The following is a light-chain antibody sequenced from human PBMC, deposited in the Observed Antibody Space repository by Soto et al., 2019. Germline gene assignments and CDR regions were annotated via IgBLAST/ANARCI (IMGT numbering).Light chain of an antibody. CDR3: QHYNSYSEA. CDR1: QSISIC. J-gene: IGKJ1*01. CDR2: KAS. V-gene: IGKV1-5*03. Sequence: IQMTQSPSSLSASVGDRVTITCRASQSISICLNCYQQKPGKAPKLLTYKASTLKSGVPSRFSGSGSGTEFTLTISSLQPDDFATYYCQHYNSYSEAFGQGTKVDI.